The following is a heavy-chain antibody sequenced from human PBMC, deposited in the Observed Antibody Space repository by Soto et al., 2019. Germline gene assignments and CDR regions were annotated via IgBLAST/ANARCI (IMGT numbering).Heavy chain of an antibody. V-gene: IGHV1-69*13. CDR3: ARIHEMATISDFDY. Sequence: SVKVSCKASGGTFSSYAISWVRQAPGQGLEWMGGIIPIFGTANYAQKFQGRVTITADESTSTAYMELSSLRSEDTAVYYCARIHEMATISDFDYWGQGTLVTVSS. D-gene: IGHD5-12*01. J-gene: IGHJ4*02. CDR1: GGTFSSYA. CDR2: IIPIFGTA.